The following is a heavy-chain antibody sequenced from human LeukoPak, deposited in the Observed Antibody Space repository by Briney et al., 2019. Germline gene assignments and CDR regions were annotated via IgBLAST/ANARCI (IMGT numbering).Heavy chain of an antibody. CDR2: VYYSGST. Sequence: SETLSPTCTVSGVSISSSDYYWGWFRQPPGKGLEWIGSVYYSGSTYYNPSLKSRLTISLDTSKNQFSLKLSSVTAADTAVYYCVGDALYSSTWYPGPWGQGTLVTVSS. D-gene: IGHD6-13*01. J-gene: IGHJ1*01. CDR1: GVSISSSDYY. CDR3: VGDALYSSTWYPGP. V-gene: IGHV4-39*07.